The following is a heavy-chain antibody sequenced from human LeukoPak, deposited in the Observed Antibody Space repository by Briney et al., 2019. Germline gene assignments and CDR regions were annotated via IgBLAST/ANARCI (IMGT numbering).Heavy chain of an antibody. CDR2: ISYDGSNK. D-gene: IGHD3-22*01. J-gene: IGHJ4*02. CDR3: ARDGNYYDSSGYPSR. V-gene: IGHV3-30-3*01. Sequence: GGSLRLSCAASGFTFSSYAMRWVRQAPGKGLEWVAVISYDGSNKYYADSVKGRFTIPRDNSKNTLYPQMNSLRAEDTAVYYCARDGNYYDSSGYPSRWGQGTLVTVSS. CDR1: GFTFSSYA.